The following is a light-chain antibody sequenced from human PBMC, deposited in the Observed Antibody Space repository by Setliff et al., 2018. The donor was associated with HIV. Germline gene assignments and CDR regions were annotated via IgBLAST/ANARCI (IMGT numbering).Light chain of an antibody. J-gene: IGLJ2*01. Sequence: VLTQPPSASGTPGQRISISCSGGGSNIGSNYVYWYQQLPGTAPKLLIFSTNERPSGVPDRFSGTKSGASASLAISGLRSEDEADYYCASWGDSLSVVAFGGGTKVTV. CDR2: STN. V-gene: IGLV1-47*01. CDR3: ASWGDSLSVVA. CDR1: GSNIGSNY.